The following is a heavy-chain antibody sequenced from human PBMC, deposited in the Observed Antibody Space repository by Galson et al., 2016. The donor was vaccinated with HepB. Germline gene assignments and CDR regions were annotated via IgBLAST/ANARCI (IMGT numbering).Heavy chain of an antibody. CDR2: ISSSGSTI. V-gene: IGHV3-48*02. Sequence: SLRLSCAASGFAFSSYSMNWVRQAPGKGLEWVSYISSSGSTIYYADSVKGRFTISRDNAKNSLYLQMNSLREEDTAVYYCARDRAGGSSRWYFDPWGQGTLVAVSS. CDR3: ARDRAGGSSRWYFDP. D-gene: IGHD6-13*01. J-gene: IGHJ5*02. CDR1: GFAFSSYS.